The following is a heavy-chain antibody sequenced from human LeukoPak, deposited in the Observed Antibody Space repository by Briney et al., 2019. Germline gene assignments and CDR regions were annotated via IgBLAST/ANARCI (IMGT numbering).Heavy chain of an antibody. CDR2: IKQDGSEK. CDR3: ASQGYSSSWLFDY. V-gene: IGHV3-7*01. Sequence: GGSLRLSCAASGFTFSNYWMSWVRQAPGKGLEWVANIKQDGSEKYYVDSVKGRFTISRDNAKNSLYLQMNSLRAEDTAVYYCASQGYSSSWLFDYWGQGTLVTVSS. J-gene: IGHJ4*02. CDR1: GFTFSNYW. D-gene: IGHD6-13*01.